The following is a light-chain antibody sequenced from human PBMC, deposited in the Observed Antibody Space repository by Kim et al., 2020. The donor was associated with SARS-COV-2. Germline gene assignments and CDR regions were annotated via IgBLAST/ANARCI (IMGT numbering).Light chain of an antibody. CDR2: YDS. J-gene: IGLJ2*01. CDR1: SIGRKG. Sequence: PGKTARLTCGGTSIGRKGVHWYQQKPGQAPVLVISYDSVRPAGIPGRFSGSNSGNTATVTISRVEAGDEADYYCQVWDSSDDHRVVFGGGTQLTVL. V-gene: IGLV3-21*04. CDR3: QVWDSSDDHRVV.